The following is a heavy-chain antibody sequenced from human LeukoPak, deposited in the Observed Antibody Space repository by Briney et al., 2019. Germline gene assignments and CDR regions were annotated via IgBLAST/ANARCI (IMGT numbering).Heavy chain of an antibody. D-gene: IGHD5-24*01. CDR3: ARVGDGLNDAFDI. J-gene: IGHJ3*02. CDR1: GYTFTGYY. V-gene: IGHV1-2*06. CDR2: INHNSGGT. Sequence: ASVKVSCKASGYTFTGYYMNWVRQAPGQGLEGVGRINHNSGGTNYAQKFQGRVTMTRDTSISTAYMELSRLRSDDTAVYYCARVGDGLNDAFDIWGQGTMVTVSS.